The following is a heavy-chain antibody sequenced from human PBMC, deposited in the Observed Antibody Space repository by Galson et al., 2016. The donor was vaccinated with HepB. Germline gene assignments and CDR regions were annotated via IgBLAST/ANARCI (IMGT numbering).Heavy chain of an antibody. J-gene: IGHJ4*02. CDR1: GFTFSTYT. CDR3: ARTSYSYDTSDYSEAIYFDY. CDR2: ISSSSADI. V-gene: IGHV3-48*02. Sequence: SLRLPCAASGFTFSTYTMNWVRQAPGKGLEWVAKISSSSADIFYADSVKGRFTISRNNAKNSLYLQMKSLRDEDTAVYFCARTSYSYDTSDYSEAIYFDYWGQGTLVTVSS. D-gene: IGHD3-16*01.